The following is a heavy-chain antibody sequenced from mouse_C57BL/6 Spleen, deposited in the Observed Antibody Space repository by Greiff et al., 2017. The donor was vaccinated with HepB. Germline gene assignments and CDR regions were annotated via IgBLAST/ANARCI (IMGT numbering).Heavy chain of an antibody. J-gene: IGHJ2*01. V-gene: IGHV1-64*01. Sequence: VQLQQSGAELVKPGASVKLSCKASGYTFTSYWMHWVKQRPGQGLEWIGMIHPNSGSTNYNEKFKSKATLTVDKSSSTAYMQLSSLTSEDSAVYYCANYYGSRYYFDYWGQGTTLTVSS. CDR3: ANYYGSRYYFDY. D-gene: IGHD1-1*01. CDR2: IHPNSGST. CDR1: GYTFTSYW.